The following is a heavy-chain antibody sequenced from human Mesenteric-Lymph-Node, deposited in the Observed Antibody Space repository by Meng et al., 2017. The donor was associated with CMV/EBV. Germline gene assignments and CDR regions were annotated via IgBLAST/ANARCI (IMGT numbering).Heavy chain of an antibody. CDR3: ARYQLQYNLCPWFDP. Sequence: SETLSLTCTVSGGSISSPTYYWGWIRQPPGKGLEWIGSIYYGGSTYYNPSLKSRVTISVDTSKNQFSLKLSSVTAADAAVYFCARYQLQYNLCPWFDPWGQGTLVTVSS. V-gene: IGHV4-39*01. CDR2: IYYGGST. D-gene: IGHD5-24*01. CDR1: GGSISSPTYY. J-gene: IGHJ5*02.